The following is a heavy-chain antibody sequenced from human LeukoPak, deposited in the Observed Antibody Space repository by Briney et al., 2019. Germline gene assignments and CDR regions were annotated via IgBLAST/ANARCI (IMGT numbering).Heavy chain of an antibody. CDR1: GGSFSGYY. CDR2: INHSGST. V-gene: IGHV4-34*01. Sequence: SETLSLTCAVYGGSFSGYYWSWIRQPPGKGLEWIGEINHSGSTNYNPSLKSRVTISVDTSKNQFSLKLNSVTAADTAVYYCARGRSSSSGLADYWGQGTLVTVSS. D-gene: IGHD6-6*01. J-gene: IGHJ4*02. CDR3: ARGRSSSSGLADY.